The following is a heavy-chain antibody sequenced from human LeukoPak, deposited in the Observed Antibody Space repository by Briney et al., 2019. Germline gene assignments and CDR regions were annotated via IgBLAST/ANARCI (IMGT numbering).Heavy chain of an antibody. V-gene: IGHV1-69*04. CDR3: ARACSGGSCYDSDYYGLDV. CDR1: GGTFSSYA. CDR2: IIPILGIA. J-gene: IGHJ6*02. D-gene: IGHD2-15*01. Sequence: SVKVSCKASGGTFSSYAISWVRQAPGQGLEWMGRIIPILGIANYSQKFQGRVTITADKSTSTAYMELSSLRSEDTAVYYCARACSGGSCYDSDYYGLDVWCQGTTVTVSS.